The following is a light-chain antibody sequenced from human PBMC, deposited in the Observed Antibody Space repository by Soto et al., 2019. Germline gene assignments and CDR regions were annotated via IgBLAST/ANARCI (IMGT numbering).Light chain of an antibody. CDR3: CSYAGSSTVV. CDR2: DVS. CDR1: SSDVGSYNL. Sequence: QSALTQPASVSGSPGQSITISCTGTSSDVGSYNLVSWYHQHPGKAPKLMIYDVSKRPSGVSNRFSGSKSGNTASLTISGLQAEDEADYCCCSYAGSSTVVFGVGTKVTVL. J-gene: IGLJ2*01. V-gene: IGLV2-23*02.